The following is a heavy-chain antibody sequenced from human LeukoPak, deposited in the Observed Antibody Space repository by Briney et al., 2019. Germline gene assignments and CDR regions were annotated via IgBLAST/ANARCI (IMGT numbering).Heavy chain of an antibody. V-gene: IGHV3-23*01. J-gene: IGHJ4*02. CDR2: ISGSGGST. D-gene: IGHD1-14*01. Sequence: GGSLRLSCAASGFTFSSYAMSWVRQAPGKGLEWVSAISGSGGSTYYADSVKGRFTISRDNSKNTLYLQMNSLRGEGTAVYYCARVRGGGFRTADSWGQGTLVTVSS. CDR3: ARVRGGGFRTADS. CDR1: GFTFSSYA.